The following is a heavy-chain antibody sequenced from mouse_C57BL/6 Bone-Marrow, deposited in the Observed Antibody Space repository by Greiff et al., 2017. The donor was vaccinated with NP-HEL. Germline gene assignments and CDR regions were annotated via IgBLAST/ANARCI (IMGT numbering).Heavy chain of an antibody. J-gene: IGHJ2*01. CDR3: AIYYSKRGFDY. V-gene: IGHV3-6*01. D-gene: IGHD2-5*01. CDR1: GYSITSGYY. CDR2: ISYDGSN. Sequence: DVQLQESGPGLVKPSQSLSLTCSVTGYSITSGYYWNWIRQFPGNKLEWMGYISYDGSNNYNPSLKNRISITRDTSKNQFFLKLNSVTAEVTATYFCAIYYSKRGFDYWGQGTPLTVSS.